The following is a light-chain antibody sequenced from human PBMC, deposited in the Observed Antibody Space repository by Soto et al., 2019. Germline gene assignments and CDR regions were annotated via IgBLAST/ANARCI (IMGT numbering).Light chain of an antibody. V-gene: IGKV3-20*01. Sequence: EIVLTQSPGTLSLSPGERATLSCRASQSVSSSYLAWYQQKPGQAPRLPIYGASSRATGIPDRVSGSGSGTDFTLTISRLEPEDFAVYYCQQYGSSPRTFGQGTKVDIK. CDR1: QSVSSSY. J-gene: IGKJ1*01. CDR3: QQYGSSPRT. CDR2: GAS.